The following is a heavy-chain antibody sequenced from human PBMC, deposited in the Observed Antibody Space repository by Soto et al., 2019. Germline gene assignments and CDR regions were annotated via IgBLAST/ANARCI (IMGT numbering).Heavy chain of an antibody. Sequence: QVQLEQSGAEVEKPGSSVKVSCKPSGGTFKSYVLNWVRQAPGQDLEWMGGIIPFLGSADYAQKFQDRVTITADESTSTAYLELSSLRSEDSAVYYCAGTQFDTSGYYSSGLELWGQGTLVTVAS. V-gene: IGHV1-69*01. CDR2: IIPFLGSA. J-gene: IGHJ4*02. CDR1: GGTFKSYV. CDR3: AGTQFDTSGYYSSGLEL. D-gene: IGHD3-22*01.